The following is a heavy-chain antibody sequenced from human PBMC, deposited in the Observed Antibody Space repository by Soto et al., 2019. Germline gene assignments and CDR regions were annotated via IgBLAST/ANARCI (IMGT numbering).Heavy chain of an antibody. CDR3: ARRDSSTFFWDY. Sequence: EVQLVESGGGLVQPGGSLRLSCAASGFSFSDHYMDWVRQAPGRGLEWVGRSRNKADSYTTEYAASVKGRFIISRDDSKNSLYLQMNSLITEDTAVYYCARRDSSTFFWDYWGPGTLVAVSS. V-gene: IGHV3-72*01. J-gene: IGHJ4*02. CDR1: GFSFSDHY. D-gene: IGHD3-22*01. CDR2: SRNKADSYTT.